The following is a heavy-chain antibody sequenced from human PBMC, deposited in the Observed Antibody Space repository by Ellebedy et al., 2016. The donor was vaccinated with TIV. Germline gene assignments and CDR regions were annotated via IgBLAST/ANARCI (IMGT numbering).Heavy chain of an antibody. CDR1: GFTFRNAW. Sequence: GGSLRLSCAASGFTFRNAWMNWVRQAPGKGLEWVGRIKSKGDGGTTDYADPVKGRFTISRDDSKNTLFLEMNSLKIEDTAMFYCATGRDWFKYWGQGALVTVSS. J-gene: IGHJ4*02. CDR3: ATGRDWFKY. CDR2: IKSKGDGGTT. V-gene: IGHV3-15*07. D-gene: IGHD3-9*01.